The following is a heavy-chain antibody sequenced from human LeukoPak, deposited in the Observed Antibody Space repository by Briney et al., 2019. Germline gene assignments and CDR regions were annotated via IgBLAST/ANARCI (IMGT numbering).Heavy chain of an antibody. CDR1: GFTVSSNS. Sequence: PGGSLRLSCTVSGFTVSSNSMSWVRQAPGKGLEWVSAISGSGGSTYYADSVKGRFTISRDNSKNTLYLQMNSLRAEDTAVYYCAKSLWFGELGLPNWFDPWGQGTLVTVSS. D-gene: IGHD3-10*01. CDR3: AKSLWFGELGLPNWFDP. J-gene: IGHJ5*02. V-gene: IGHV3-23*01. CDR2: ISGSGGST.